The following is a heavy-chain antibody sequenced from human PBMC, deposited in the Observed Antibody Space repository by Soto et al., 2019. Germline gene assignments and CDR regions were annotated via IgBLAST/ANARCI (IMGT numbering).Heavy chain of an antibody. V-gene: IGHV1-69*13. Sequence: ASVKVSCKASGGTFSSYAISWVRQAPGQGLEWMGGIIPIFGTANYAQKFQGRVTITADESTSTAYMELSSLRSEDTAVYYCARDRDIAARPSYYYGMDVWGQGTTVTVSS. CDR1: GGTFSSYA. J-gene: IGHJ6*02. CDR3: ARDRDIAARPSYYYGMDV. CDR2: IIPIFGTA. D-gene: IGHD6-6*01.